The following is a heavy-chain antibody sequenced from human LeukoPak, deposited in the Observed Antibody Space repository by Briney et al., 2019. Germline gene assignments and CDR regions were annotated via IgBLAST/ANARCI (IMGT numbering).Heavy chain of an antibody. J-gene: IGHJ4*02. CDR1: GFTFSSYS. CDR3: ARPRRATVTTPLDY. V-gene: IGHV3-21*01. CDR2: ISSSSSYI. Sequence: PGGSLRLSCAASGFTFSSYSMNWARQAPGKGLEWVSSISSSSSYIYYADSVKGRFTISRDNAKNSLYLQMNSLRAEDTAVYYCARPRRATVTTPLDYWGQGTLVTVSS. D-gene: IGHD4-17*01.